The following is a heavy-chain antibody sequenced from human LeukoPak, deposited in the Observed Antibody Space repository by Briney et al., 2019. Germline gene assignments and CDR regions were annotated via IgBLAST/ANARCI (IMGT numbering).Heavy chain of an antibody. J-gene: IGHJ6*04. CDR1: GYTLTELS. Sequence: ASVKVSCKVSGYTLTELSMHWVRQAPGKGLEWMGGFDPEDGETIYAQKFQGRVTMTEDTSTDTAYMGLSSLRSEDTAVYHCAGRAVVRGRSRDYYYYYGMDVWGKGTTVTVSS. CDR2: FDPEDGET. V-gene: IGHV1-24*01. D-gene: IGHD3-10*01. CDR3: AGRAVVRGRSRDYYYYYGMDV.